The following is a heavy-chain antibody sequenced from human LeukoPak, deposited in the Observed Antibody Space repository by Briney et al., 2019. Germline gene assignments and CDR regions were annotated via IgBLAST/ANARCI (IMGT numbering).Heavy chain of an antibody. CDR2: LSGSGITT. CDR3: AKGIYSSGWSYFDY. V-gene: IGHV3-23*01. D-gene: IGHD6-19*01. J-gene: IGHJ4*01. Sequence: GGSLRLSCAASGFTFSNSAMSWVRQAPGKGLEWVSTLSGSGITTYYADSVKGRFTISRDNSKNTLYLQMNSLRAEDTAVYYCAKGIYSSGWSYFDYRGHGTLVTVSS. CDR1: GFTFSNSA.